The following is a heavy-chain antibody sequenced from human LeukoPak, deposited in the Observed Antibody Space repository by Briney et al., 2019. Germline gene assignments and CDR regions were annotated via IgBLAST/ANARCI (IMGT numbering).Heavy chain of an antibody. CDR3: AREYYDFWSGYSYGMDV. CDR1: GFDFHNYV. CDR2: IWYDGSNK. D-gene: IGHD3-3*01. Sequence: GGSLRLSCAASGFDFHNYVIHWVRQAPGKGLEWVAVIWYDGSNKYYADSVKGRFTISRDNSKNTLYLQMNSLRAEDTAVYYCAREYYDFWSGYSYGMDVWGQGTTVTVSS. V-gene: IGHV3-33*08. J-gene: IGHJ6*02.